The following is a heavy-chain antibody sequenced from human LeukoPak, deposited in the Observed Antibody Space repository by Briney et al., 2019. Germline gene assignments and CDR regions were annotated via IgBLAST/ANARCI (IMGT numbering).Heavy chain of an antibody. D-gene: IGHD3-22*01. CDR3: ARAYYYDSSGYLYYFDY. CDR2: IYPGDSDT. Sequence: GESLKISCKGSGYSFTSYWIGWVRQMPGKGLEWMGIIYPGDSDTRYSPSFQGQVTISADRSISTAYLQWSSLKASDTAMYYCARAYYYDSSGYLYYFDYWGQGTLVTVSS. J-gene: IGHJ4*02. V-gene: IGHV5-51*01. CDR1: GYSFTSYW.